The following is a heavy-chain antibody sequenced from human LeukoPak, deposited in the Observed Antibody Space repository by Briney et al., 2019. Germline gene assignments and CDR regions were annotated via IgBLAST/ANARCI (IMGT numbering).Heavy chain of an antibody. CDR2: ISGSGGRT. Sequence: GGSLRLSCAVSGFTFSNYGMSWVRQAPGKGLEWVSTISGSGGRTYYADSVKGRFTISRDNSRNTVYLQMNSLRAEDTAVYYCAKDGPSRASYWGQGTLVTVSS. J-gene: IGHJ4*02. CDR1: GFTFSNYG. CDR3: AKDGPSRASY. V-gene: IGHV3-23*01.